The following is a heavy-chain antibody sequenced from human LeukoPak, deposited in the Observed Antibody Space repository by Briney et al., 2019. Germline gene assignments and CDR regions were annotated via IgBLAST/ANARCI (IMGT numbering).Heavy chain of an antibody. CDR1: GGSFSGYY. CDR2: INHSGST. CDR3: ARTGETAMDSRGLFDY. D-gene: IGHD5-18*01. V-gene: IGHV4-34*01. Sequence: KPSETLSLTCAVYGGSFSGYYWSWIRQPPGKGPEWIGEINHSGSTNYNPSLKSRVSISAGTSKNQFSLKLSSVTAADTAVYYCARTGETAMDSRGLFDYWGQGTLVTVSS. J-gene: IGHJ4*02.